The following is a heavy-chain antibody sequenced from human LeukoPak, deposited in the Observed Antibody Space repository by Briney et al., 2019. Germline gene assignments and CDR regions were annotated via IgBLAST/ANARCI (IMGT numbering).Heavy chain of an antibody. V-gene: IGHV1-2*02. CDR1: GYTFTGYY. CDR3: ARVHRGIWFGDLDAFDI. CDR2: INPNSGGT. Sequence: GASVKVSCKASGYTFTGYYMHWVRQAPGQGLEWMGWINPNSGGTFYAQNFQGMITLTGDTSISTAYMELSRLRSDDTAVYYCARVHRGIWFGDLDAFDIWGQGTVVTVSS. D-gene: IGHD3-10*01. J-gene: IGHJ3*02.